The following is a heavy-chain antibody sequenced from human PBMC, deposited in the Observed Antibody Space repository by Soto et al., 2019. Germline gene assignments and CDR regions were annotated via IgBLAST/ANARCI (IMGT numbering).Heavy chain of an antibody. CDR2: ISAYNGNT. CDR1: GYTFTSYG. CDR3: ARGLRLTPHKIEAATYYDYIWGSYRHDAFDI. J-gene: IGHJ3*02. Sequence: ASVKVSCKASGYTFTSYGISWVRQAPGQGLEWMGWISAYNGNTNYAQKLQGRVTMTTDTSTSTAYMELRSLRSDDTAVYYCARGLRLTPHKIEAATYYDYIWGSYRHDAFDIWGQGTMVTVSS. V-gene: IGHV1-18*01. D-gene: IGHD3-16*02.